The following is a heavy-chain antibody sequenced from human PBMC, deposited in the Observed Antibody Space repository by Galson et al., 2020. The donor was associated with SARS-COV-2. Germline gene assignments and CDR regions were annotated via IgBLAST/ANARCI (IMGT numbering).Heavy chain of an antibody. D-gene: IGHD4-17*01. Sequence: AGGSLRLSCAASGFTFSDYYMSWIRQAPGKGLEWVSYISSSSSYTNYADSVKGRFTISRDNAKNSLYLQMNSLRAEDTAVYYCARIDYGDYGAIGYWGQGTLVTVSS. CDR2: ISSSSSYT. CDR3: ARIDYGDYGAIGY. V-gene: IGHV3-11*03. CDR1: GFTFSDYY. J-gene: IGHJ4*02.